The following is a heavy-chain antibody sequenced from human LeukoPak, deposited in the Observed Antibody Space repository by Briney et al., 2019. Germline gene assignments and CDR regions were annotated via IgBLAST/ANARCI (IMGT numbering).Heavy chain of an antibody. D-gene: IGHD2-8*02. Sequence: SETLSLTCAVYGGSFSGYYWSWIRQPPGKGLEWIGEINYSGSTNYNPSLKSRVTISVDTSKNQFSLKLSSVTAADTAVYYCAREPWSYYYYGMDVWGQGTTVTVSS. V-gene: IGHV4-34*01. J-gene: IGHJ6*02. CDR2: INYSGST. CDR1: GGSFSGYY. CDR3: AREPWSYYYYGMDV.